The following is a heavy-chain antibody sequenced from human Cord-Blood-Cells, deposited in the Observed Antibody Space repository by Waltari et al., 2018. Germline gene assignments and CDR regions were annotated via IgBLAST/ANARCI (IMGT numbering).Heavy chain of an antibody. Sequence: QVQLVQSGAEVKKPGASVKVSCKVSGYPLTELSIHWVRPAPGKGLEWMGGFDPEDGETIYAQKFQGRVTMTEDTSTDTAYMELSSLRSEDTAVYYCATTHPVREMRSLAFDIWGQGTMVTVSS. J-gene: IGHJ3*02. CDR3: ATTHPVREMRSLAFDI. CDR1: GYPLTELS. V-gene: IGHV1-24*01. CDR2: FDPEDGET. D-gene: IGHD3-16*01.